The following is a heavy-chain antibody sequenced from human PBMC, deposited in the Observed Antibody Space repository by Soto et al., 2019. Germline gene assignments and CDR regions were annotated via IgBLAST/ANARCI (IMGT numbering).Heavy chain of an antibody. D-gene: IGHD6-13*01. CDR2: IKQDGSEK. Sequence: GGSLRLSCAASGFTFSSYWMSWVRQAPGKGLEWVANIKQDGSEKHYVDSVKGRFTISRDNAKNSLYLQMNSLRAEDTAVYYCARAGGGYSSSWYPITYRRYYYYGMDVWGQGTTVTVS. CDR1: GFTFSSYW. CDR3: ARAGGGYSSSWYPITYRRYYYYGMDV. V-gene: IGHV3-7*01. J-gene: IGHJ6*02.